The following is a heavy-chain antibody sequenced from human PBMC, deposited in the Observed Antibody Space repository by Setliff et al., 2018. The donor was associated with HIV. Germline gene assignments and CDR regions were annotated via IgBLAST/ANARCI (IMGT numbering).Heavy chain of an antibody. CDR2: ITPSDSYT. J-gene: IGHJ3*02. CDR1: GYIFTSHK. D-gene: IGHD1-26*01. V-gene: IGHV1-46*01. CDR3: ARDRVVGAPNAFDI. Sequence: GASVKVSCKASGYIFTSHKIHWVRQAPGQGLEWMGIITPSDSYTVYAQKLQGRVTMTRDTSTSTVYMELSSLRSEDTAVYYCARDRVVGAPNAFDIWGQGTMVTVSS.